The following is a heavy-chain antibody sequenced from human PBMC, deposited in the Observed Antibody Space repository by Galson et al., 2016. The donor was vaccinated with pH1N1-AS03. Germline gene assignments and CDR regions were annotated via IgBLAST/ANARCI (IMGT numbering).Heavy chain of an antibody. D-gene: IGHD1-26*01. Sequence: KVSCKASGYIFTGFYVHWVRRAPGQGLEWMGWINPNNGVTNYAQKFQAWVTMTGDTSISTAYMELYGLKSDDTAVYYCARDPRGPCSSATCATTYYFGMDVWGQGTTVIVSS. CDR1: GYIFTGFY. CDR3: ARDPRGPCSSATCATTYYFGMDV. CDR2: INPNNGVT. V-gene: IGHV1-2*04. J-gene: IGHJ6*02.